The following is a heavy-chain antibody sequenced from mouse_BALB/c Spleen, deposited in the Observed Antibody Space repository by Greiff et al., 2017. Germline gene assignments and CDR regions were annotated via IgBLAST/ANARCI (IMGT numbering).Heavy chain of an antibody. CDR2: IDPANGNT. CDR1: GFNIKDTY. Sequence: EVKLQESGAELVKPGASVKLSCTASGFNIKDTYMHWVKQRPEQGLEWIGRIDPANGNTKYDPKFQGKATITADTSSNTAYLQLSSLTSEDTAVYYCARERYDVAMDYWGQGTSVTVSS. D-gene: IGHD2-14*01. CDR3: ARERYDVAMDY. V-gene: IGHV14-3*02. J-gene: IGHJ4*01.